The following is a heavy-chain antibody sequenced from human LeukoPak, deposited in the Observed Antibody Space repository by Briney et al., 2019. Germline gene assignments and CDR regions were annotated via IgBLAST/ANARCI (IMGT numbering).Heavy chain of an antibody. CDR2: INTDGSST. J-gene: IGHJ5*02. D-gene: IGHD2-2*02. CDR3: ARDPHWGDCSSTSCYKGQAFDP. V-gene: IGHV3-74*01. CDR1: GFTFSSYA. Sequence: GGSLRLSCAASGFTFSSYAMSWVRQAPGKGLVWVSRINTDGSSTSYADSVKGRFTISRDNAKNTLYLQMNSLRAEDTAVYYCARDPHWGDCSSTSCYKGQAFDPWGQGTLVTVSS.